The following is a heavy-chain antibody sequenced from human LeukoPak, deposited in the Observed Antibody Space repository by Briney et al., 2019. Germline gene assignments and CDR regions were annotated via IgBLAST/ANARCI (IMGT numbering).Heavy chain of an antibody. CDR3: ARARSYDSSGYYPD. CDR2: ISSNGGST. V-gene: IGHV3-64*01. CDR1: GFTFSSYA. Sequence: GGSLRLSCAASGFTFSSYAMHWVRQAPGKGLEYVSAISSNGGSTYYANSVKGRFTISRDNSKNTLYLRMGSLRAEDMAVYYCARARSYDSSGYYPDWGQGTLVTVSS. J-gene: IGHJ1*01. D-gene: IGHD3-22*01.